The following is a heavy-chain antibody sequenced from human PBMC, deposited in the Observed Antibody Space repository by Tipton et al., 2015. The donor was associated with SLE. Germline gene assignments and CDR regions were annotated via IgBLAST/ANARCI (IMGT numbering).Heavy chain of an antibody. D-gene: IGHD3-10*01. J-gene: IGHJ4*02. CDR2: INSDGCTT. CDR3: VRVHYYGSGSRDY. V-gene: IGHV3-74*01. Sequence: SLRLSCAASGFTFTNYWMHWVRQAPGKGLVWVSRINSDGCTTSYADSVKGRFTISRDNAMNTLYLQMNSLRAEDTAVYYCVRVHYYGSGSRDYWGQGSLVTVSS. CDR1: GFTFTNYW.